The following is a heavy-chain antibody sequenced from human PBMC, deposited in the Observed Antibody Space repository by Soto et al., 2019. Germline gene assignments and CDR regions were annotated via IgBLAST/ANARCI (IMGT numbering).Heavy chain of an antibody. Sequence: GGSLRLSCAVSGFDASVNFMTWVRQAPGKGLEWVSSINNAFNTFYADSVTGRFTISRDNSKNTLYLQMNSLRVEDTAMYYCVRENYYYGMDVWGQGTAVTSP. V-gene: IGHV3-66*01. CDR3: VRENYYYGMDV. CDR1: GFDASVNF. CDR2: INNAFNT. J-gene: IGHJ6*02.